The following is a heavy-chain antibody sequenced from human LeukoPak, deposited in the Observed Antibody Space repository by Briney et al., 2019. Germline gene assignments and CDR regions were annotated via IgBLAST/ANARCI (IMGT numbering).Heavy chain of an antibody. Sequence: SETLSLTCNVSTGPSTRGAYYWNWIRQRPGKGLEWIGYVYYIGGTNYNPSLQSRVTMSVDSSQNQFSLKLSSATAADTGIYFCARGGHVSDAFDIWGRGTMVTVSS. CDR2: VYYIGGT. J-gene: IGHJ3*02. CDR1: TGPSTRGAYY. V-gene: IGHV4-31*03. D-gene: IGHD1-26*01. CDR3: ARGGHVSDAFDI.